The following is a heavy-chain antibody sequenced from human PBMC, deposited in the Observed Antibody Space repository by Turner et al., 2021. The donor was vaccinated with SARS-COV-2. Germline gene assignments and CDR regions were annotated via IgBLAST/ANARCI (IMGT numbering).Heavy chain of an antibody. CDR3: ARCHYFDSSGYYTQAFDI. V-gene: IGHV3-21*02. Sequence: EVQLVESGGGLVKPGGSLRLSCAASGFTFSSYSMNWVRQAPGKGLEWVSSISSSSSYIYYADSVKGRFTISRDNAKNSLYLQMNSLRAEDTAVYYCARCHYFDSSGYYTQAFDIWGQGTMVTVSS. CDR2: ISSSSSYI. J-gene: IGHJ3*02. CDR1: GFTFSSYS. D-gene: IGHD3-22*01.